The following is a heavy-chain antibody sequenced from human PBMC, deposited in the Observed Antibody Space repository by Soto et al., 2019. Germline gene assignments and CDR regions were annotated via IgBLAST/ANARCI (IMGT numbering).Heavy chain of an antibody. Sequence: GGSLRLSCAASGFTFSSYGMHWVRQAPGKGLEWVAVIWYDGSNKYYADSVKGRFTISRDNSKNTLYLQMNSLRAEDTAVYYCARDYYYYDSSGYYPGLQHWGQGTLVTVSS. CDR2: IWYDGSNK. J-gene: IGHJ1*01. V-gene: IGHV3-33*01. CDR1: GFTFSSYG. CDR3: ARDYYYYDSSGYYPGLQH. D-gene: IGHD3-22*01.